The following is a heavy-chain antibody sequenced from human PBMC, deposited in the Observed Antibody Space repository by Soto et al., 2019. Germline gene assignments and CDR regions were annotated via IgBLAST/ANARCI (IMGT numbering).Heavy chain of an antibody. CDR1: GGSISGYY. Sequence: SETLSLTCTVSGGSISGYYWTWIRQPPRKGLEWIGYIYSSGSANYNPALKSRVTISVDTSKNQFSLKVSSVTAADTAVYYCAREGYSYGSGSVYYGMDVWGQGTTVTV. J-gene: IGHJ6*02. CDR3: AREGYSYGSGSVYYGMDV. CDR2: IYSSGSA. D-gene: IGHD3-10*01. V-gene: IGHV4-59*01.